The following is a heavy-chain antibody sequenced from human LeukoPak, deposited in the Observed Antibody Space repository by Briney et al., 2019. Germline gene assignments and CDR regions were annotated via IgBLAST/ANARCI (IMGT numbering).Heavy chain of an antibody. CDR1: GYTFTYYY. V-gene: IGHV1-2*02. CDR2: INPDSGDT. J-gene: IGHJ4*02. CDR3: ARLIVSGSYPQFDY. D-gene: IGHD1-26*01. Sequence: ASVKVSCKASGYTFTYYYIHWMRQAPGQGLEWMGWINPDSGDTSYAQKFQGRVTMTRDTSISTVYVELSRLRSDDTAVYYCARLIVSGSYPQFDYWGQGTLVTVSS.